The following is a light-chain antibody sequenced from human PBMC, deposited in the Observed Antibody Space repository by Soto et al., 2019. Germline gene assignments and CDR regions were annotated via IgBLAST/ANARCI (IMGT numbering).Light chain of an antibody. V-gene: IGKV3-20*01. CDR1: QSVSSSY. CDR3: QQYCSSLIT. CDR2: GAS. J-gene: IGKJ5*01. Sequence: EIVLTQSPGPLSLSPGERATLSCRASQSVSSSYLAWYQQKPGQAPRLLIYGASSRATGIPDRFSGSGSGTDFTLTISRLEPEDFAVYYCQQYCSSLITFGQGTRLEIK.